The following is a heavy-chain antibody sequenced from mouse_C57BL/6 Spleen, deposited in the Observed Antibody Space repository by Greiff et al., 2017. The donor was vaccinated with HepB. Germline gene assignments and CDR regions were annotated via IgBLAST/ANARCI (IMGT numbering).Heavy chain of an antibody. J-gene: IGHJ2*01. CDR3: ASYGGNYEGDY. V-gene: IGHV3-6*01. CDR1: GYSITSGYY. CDR2: ISYDGSN. D-gene: IGHD1-1*02. Sequence: EVKLMESGPGLVKPSQSLSLTCSVTGYSITSGYYWNWIRQFPGNKLEWMCYISYDGSNNYNPSLKNRISITRDTSKNQFFLKLNSVTTEDTATYYCASYGGNYEGDYWGQGTTLTVSS.